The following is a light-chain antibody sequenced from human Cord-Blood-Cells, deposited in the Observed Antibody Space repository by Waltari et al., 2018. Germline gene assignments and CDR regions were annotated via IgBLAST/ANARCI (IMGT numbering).Light chain of an antibody. CDR2: DAS. CDR3: QQRSNWPPIT. Sequence: EIVLTQSPATLSLSPGERATLSGRASQSVSSYLAWYQQKPGQAPRLLIYDASNRATGIPARFSGRGSGTDFTLSISSLEPEDFAVYYCQQRSNWPPITCGQGTRLEIK. V-gene: IGKV3-11*01. J-gene: IGKJ5*01. CDR1: QSVSSY.